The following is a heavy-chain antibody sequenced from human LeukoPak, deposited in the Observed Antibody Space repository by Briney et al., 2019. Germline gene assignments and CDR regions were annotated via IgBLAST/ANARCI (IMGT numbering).Heavy chain of an antibody. Sequence: GRSLRLSCAASGFTFSRYGMHWVREAPGKGLEWVAVIWYDGSNKYYADSVKGRFTISRDNSKNTLYLQMNSLRAEDTAVYYCARALGYSTATYFDYWGQGTLVTVSS. CDR1: GFTFSRYG. CDR2: IWYDGSNK. D-gene: IGHD5-18*01. V-gene: IGHV3-33*01. CDR3: ARALGYSTATYFDY. J-gene: IGHJ4*02.